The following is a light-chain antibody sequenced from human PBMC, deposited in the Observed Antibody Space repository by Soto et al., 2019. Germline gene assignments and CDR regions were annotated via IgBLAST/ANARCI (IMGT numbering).Light chain of an antibody. CDR3: SSYTTSSTYV. CDR1: SSDVGGYNY. CDR2: DVS. V-gene: IGLV2-11*01. Sequence: QSVLTQPRSVSGSPGQSVTISCTGTSSDVGGYNYVSWYQQHPGKAPKLMIYDVSKRPSGVPDRFSGSKSGNTASLTISGLQAEDEVDYYCSSYTTSSTYVFGTGTKVTV. J-gene: IGLJ1*01.